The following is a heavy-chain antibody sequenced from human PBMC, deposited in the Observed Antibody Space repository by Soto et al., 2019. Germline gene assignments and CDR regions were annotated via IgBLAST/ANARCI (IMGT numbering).Heavy chain of an antibody. CDR1: GFTFSGYA. J-gene: IGHJ6*02. Sequence: GGSLRLSCAASGFTFSGYAMTWVRQAPGKGLEWVSSITGSGTSTYYADSVKGRFIISRDNSKNTVSLQMNSLRADDTAVYYCGTSTPFYYYTMDVWGQGTTVTVS. CDR2: ITGSGTST. CDR3: GTSTPFYYYTMDV. V-gene: IGHV3-23*01.